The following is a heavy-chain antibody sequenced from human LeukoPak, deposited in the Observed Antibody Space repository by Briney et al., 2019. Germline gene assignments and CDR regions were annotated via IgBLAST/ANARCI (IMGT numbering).Heavy chain of an antibody. D-gene: IGHD3-22*01. CDR3: ARDLYRIVVVPHYFDY. CDR1: GFTFSSYW. CDR2: IKQDGSEK. J-gene: IGHJ4*02. Sequence: GGSLRLSCAASGFTFSSYWMSWVRQAPGKGLEWVANIKQDGSEKYVDSVKGRFTISRDNAKNSLYLQMNSLRAEDTAVYYCARDLYRIVVVPHYFDYWGQGTLVTVSS. V-gene: IGHV3-7*01.